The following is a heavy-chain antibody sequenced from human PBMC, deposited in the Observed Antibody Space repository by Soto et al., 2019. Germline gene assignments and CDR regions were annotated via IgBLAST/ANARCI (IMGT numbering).Heavy chain of an antibody. D-gene: IGHD4-17*01. V-gene: IGHV3-53*01. CDR2: IYSGGST. CDR3: ARESATVTTHWYFDL. Sequence: WVSLRLSCVASGFTVSSNYMSWVRQAPGKGLEWVSVIYSGGSTYYADSVKGRFTISRGNSKNTLYLQMNSLGAEDTAVYYCARESATVTTHWYFDLWGRGTLVTVSS. J-gene: IGHJ2*01. CDR1: GFTVSSNY.